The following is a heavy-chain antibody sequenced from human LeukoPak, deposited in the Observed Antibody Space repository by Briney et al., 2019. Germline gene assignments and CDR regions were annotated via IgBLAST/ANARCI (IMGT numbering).Heavy chain of an antibody. J-gene: IGHJ6*02. CDR1: GFTFSSYS. CDR3: ARDLTRYYGMDV. CDR2: ISSSSSYI. Sequence: GGSLRLSCAASGFTFSSYSMNWVRQAPGKGLEWVSSISSSSSYIYYADSVKGRFTISRDNAKNSLYLQMNSLRAEDTAVYYCARDLTRYYGMDVWGQGTTVTVSS. V-gene: IGHV3-21*01.